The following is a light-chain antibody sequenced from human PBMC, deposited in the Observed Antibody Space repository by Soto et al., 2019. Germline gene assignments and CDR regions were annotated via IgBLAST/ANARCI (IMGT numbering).Light chain of an antibody. CDR3: QQYNNWPLMYT. CDR2: GAS. V-gene: IGKV3-15*01. Sequence: EIVMTQSPATLSVSPGERATLSCRASQSVSSNLAWYQQKPDQAPRLLIYGASTRATGIPARFSGSGSGTEFTLTISSLQSEDFAVYYCQQYNNWPLMYTFGQGTKLEIK. CDR1: QSVSSN. J-gene: IGKJ2*01.